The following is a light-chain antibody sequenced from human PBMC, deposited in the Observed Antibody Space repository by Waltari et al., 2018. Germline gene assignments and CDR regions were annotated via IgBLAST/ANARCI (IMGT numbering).Light chain of an antibody. J-gene: IGKJ2*01. CDR1: RSITTW. CDR3: QQYASYWYT. Sequence: DIQMTQSPSTLSAPIGDRVTITCRASRSITTWLAWYQQKPGKAPKLLIHTASRLESGVPSRFSGSGSGTDFTLTISSLQPDDFATYYCQQYASYWYTFGQGTKL. V-gene: IGKV1-5*03. CDR2: TAS.